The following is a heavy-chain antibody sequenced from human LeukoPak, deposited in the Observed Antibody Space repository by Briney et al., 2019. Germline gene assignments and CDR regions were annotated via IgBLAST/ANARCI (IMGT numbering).Heavy chain of an antibody. CDR3: ARVGDVDTATFDY. J-gene: IGHJ4*02. CDR1: GFTFSDYY. D-gene: IGHD5-18*01. V-gene: IGHV3-11*04. CDR2: ISSSGSTI. Sequence: GALRLSCAASGFTFSDYYMSWIRQAPGKGLEWVSYISSSGSTIYYADSVKGRFTISRDNAKNSLYLQMNSLRAEDTAVYYCARVGDVDTATFDYWGQGTLVTVSS.